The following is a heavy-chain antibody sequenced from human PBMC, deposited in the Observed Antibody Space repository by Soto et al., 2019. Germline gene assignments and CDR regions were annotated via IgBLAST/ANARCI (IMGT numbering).Heavy chain of an antibody. D-gene: IGHD3-9*01. V-gene: IGHV1-18*01. J-gene: IGHJ1*01. CDR1: GYTFTSYG. CDR3: AREHYDILTGYYFRGAEYFQH. CDR2: ISAYNGNT. Sequence: QVQLVQSGAEVKKPGASVKVSCKASGYTFTSYGISWVRQAPGQGLEWMGWISAYNGNTNYAQRHQGRDTMTTATSTSTADMELGSLRCDDTAVYYCAREHYDILTGYYFRGAEYFQHGGQGTLVSVSS.